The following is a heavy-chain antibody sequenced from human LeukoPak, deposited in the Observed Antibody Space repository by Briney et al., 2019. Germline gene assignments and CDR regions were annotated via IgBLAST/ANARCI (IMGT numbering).Heavy chain of an antibody. J-gene: IGHJ5*02. Sequence: ASVKVSCKASGYTFTDYYIHWVRQAPGQGLEWMGRTNPENGGTNYAQKFQGRVTMTRDTSISTAYMELSRLRSDDTAVFYCARDPWGGDIVVIPAAIHDPWGQGTLVTVSS. CDR3: ARDPWGGDIVVIPAAIHDP. CDR2: TNPENGGT. D-gene: IGHD2-2*01. V-gene: IGHV1-2*06. CDR1: GYTFTDYY.